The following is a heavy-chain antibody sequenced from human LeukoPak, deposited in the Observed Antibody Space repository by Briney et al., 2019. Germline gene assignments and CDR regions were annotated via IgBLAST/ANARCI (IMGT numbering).Heavy chain of an antibody. CDR3: ARARYSSSWACDY. Sequence: GASVKVSCKASGGTFSSYAISWVRQPPGQGLEWMGGIIPIFGTANYAQKFQGRATITADESTSTAYMELSSLRSADTAVYYCARARYSSSWACDYWGQGTLVTVSS. J-gene: IGHJ4*02. D-gene: IGHD6-13*01. V-gene: IGHV1-69*13. CDR2: IIPIFGTA. CDR1: GGTFSSYA.